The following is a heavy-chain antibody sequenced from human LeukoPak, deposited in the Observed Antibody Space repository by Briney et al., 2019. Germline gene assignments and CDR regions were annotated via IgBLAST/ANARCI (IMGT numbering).Heavy chain of an antibody. D-gene: IGHD2-2*01. V-gene: IGHV1-18*01. CDR2: ISAYNGNT. CDR3: ARRAYCSSTSCYPFDY. CDR1: GYTFTSYG. J-gene: IGHJ4*02. Sequence: WASVTVFFKASGYTFTSYGISWVRQAPGQGLEWMGWISAYNGNTNYAQKLQGRVTMTTDTSTSTAYMELRSLRSDDTAVYYCARRAYCSSTSCYPFDYWGQGTLVTVSS.